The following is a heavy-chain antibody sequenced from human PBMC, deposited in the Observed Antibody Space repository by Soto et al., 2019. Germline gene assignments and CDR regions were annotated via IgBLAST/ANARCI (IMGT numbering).Heavy chain of an antibody. D-gene: IGHD2-21*01. J-gene: IGHJ4*02. CDR1: GFTFSSYG. CDR3: AKDRGVIYYFDY. V-gene: IGHV3-30*18. CDR2: ISYDGSNK. Sequence: QVQLVESGGGVVQPGRSLRLSCAASGFTFSSYGMHWVRQAPGKGLEWVAVISYDGSNKYYADSVKGRFTISRDNSKNTLYLQMNSLRAEDTAVYYCAKDRGVIYYFDYWGQGTLVTVS.